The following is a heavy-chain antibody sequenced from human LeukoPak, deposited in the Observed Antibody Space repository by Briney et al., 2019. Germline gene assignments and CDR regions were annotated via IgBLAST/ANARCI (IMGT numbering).Heavy chain of an antibody. CDR3: ARESRSYSRRGYYYYGMDV. J-gene: IGHJ6*02. D-gene: IGHD4-11*01. Sequence: GGSLRLSCAASGFTSDDYAMHWVRQAPGKGLEWVSAISGSGGSTYYADSVKGRFTISRDNSKNTLYLQMNSLRAEDTAVYYCARESRSYSRRGYYYYGMDVWGQGTTVTVSS. CDR1: GFTSDDYA. V-gene: IGHV3-23*01. CDR2: ISGSGGST.